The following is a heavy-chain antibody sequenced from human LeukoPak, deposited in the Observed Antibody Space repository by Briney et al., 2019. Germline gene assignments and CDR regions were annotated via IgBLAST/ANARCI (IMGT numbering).Heavy chain of an antibody. CDR2: IYTSGST. J-gene: IGHJ6*03. V-gene: IGHV4-4*07. D-gene: IGHD3-9*01. CDR3: AREGNFASYDLLTGIMDV. CDR1: GGSISSYY. Sequence: SETLSLTCTVSGGSISSYYWSWIRQPAGKGLEWIGRIYTSGSTNYNPSLKSRVTMSVDPSKNQFSMKMSSVTAADTAVYYCAREGNFASYDLLTGIMDVWGKGTTVTISS.